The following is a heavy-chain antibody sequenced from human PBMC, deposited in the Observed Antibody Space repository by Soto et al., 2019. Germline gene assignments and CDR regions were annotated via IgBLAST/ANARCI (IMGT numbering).Heavy chain of an antibody. J-gene: IGHJ3*02. CDR1: GYSFTSYW. Sequence: GESLKISCKGSGYSFTSYWIGWVRQMPGKGLEWMGIIYPGDSDTRYSPSFQGQVTISADKSISTAYLQWSSLKASDTAMYYCASPRGIAARNHDAFDIWGQGTMVTVSS. CDR3: ASPRGIAARNHDAFDI. V-gene: IGHV5-51*01. CDR2: IYPGDSDT. D-gene: IGHD6-6*01.